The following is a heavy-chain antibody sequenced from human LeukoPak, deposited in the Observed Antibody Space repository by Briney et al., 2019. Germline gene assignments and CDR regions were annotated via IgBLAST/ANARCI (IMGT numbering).Heavy chain of an antibody. CDR1: GGSISSSNW. V-gene: IGHV4-4*02. Sequence: SGTLSLTCAVSGGSISSSNWWSWVRQPPGKGLEWVGEIYHSGSTNYNPSLKSRVTISVDKSKNQFSLKLSSVTAADTAVYYCASRAFWSGYYTFDYWGQGTLVTVSS. D-gene: IGHD3-3*01. CDR2: IYHSGST. CDR3: ASRAFWSGYYTFDY. J-gene: IGHJ4*02.